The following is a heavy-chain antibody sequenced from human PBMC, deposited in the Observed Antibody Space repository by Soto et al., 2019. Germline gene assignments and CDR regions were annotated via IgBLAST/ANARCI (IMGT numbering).Heavy chain of an antibody. CDR1: GITFSSYA. Sequence: GGSLRLSCSASGITFSSYAMSWVRQAPGKGLEWVSAISGSGGSTYYADSVKGRFTISRDNSKNTLYLQMNSLRAEDTAVYYSAISLDKTVYAGGSDYRGQGTRCTASS. CDR2: ISGSGGST. V-gene: IGHV3-23*01. J-gene: IGHJ4*02. D-gene: IGHD2-8*01. CDR3: AISLDKTVYAGGSDY.